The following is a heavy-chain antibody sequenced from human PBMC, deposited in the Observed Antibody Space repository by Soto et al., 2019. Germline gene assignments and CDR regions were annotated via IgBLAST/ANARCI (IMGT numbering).Heavy chain of an antibody. CDR2: VYYSGIT. CDR3: AREDMSGTYYLDS. D-gene: IGHD1-26*01. CDR1: GGSVSSQTHF. Sequence: QVQLQESGPKLVKPSETLSLTCSVSGGSVSSQTHFWSWIRQAPGKGLEWIGYVYYSGITNSNPSLKSRVTISADTSNNQIFLSLTSVTAADTAVYYCAREDMSGTYYLDSWGQGTLVTVSS. V-gene: IGHV4-61*01. J-gene: IGHJ4*02.